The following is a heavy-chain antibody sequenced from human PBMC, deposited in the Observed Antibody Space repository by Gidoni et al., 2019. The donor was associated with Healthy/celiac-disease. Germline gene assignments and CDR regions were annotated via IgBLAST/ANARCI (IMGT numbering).Heavy chain of an antibody. CDR3: ARVLGRGYSSSRAEYFQH. Sequence: QVQLQESGPGLVKPSQTLSLTRTVSGVSISSGGYYWSCIRQHPGKGLEWIGYLYYSGSTYYNPSLKSPVTISVDTSKNQFSLKLSSVTAADTAVYYCARVLGRGYSSSRAEYFQHWGQGTLVTVSS. J-gene: IGHJ1*01. CDR1: GVSISSGGYY. D-gene: IGHD6-6*01. CDR2: LYYSGST. V-gene: IGHV4-31*01.